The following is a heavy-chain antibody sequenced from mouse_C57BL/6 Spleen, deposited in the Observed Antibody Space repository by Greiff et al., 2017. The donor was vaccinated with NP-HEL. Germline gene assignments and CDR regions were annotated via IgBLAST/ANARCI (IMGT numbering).Heavy chain of an antibody. CDR2: LYPGDGDT. J-gene: IGHJ4*01. V-gene: IGHV1-82*01. CDR1: GYAFSSSW. CDR3: ARDYYGSSYVVYAMDY. Sequence: QVQLQQSGPELVKPGASVKISCKASGYAFSSSWMNWLKQRPGQGLEWIGRLYPGDGDTNYNGKFKGKATLTADKSSSTAYMQLSSLTSEDSAVYVCARDYYGSSYVVYAMDYWGQGTSVTVAS. D-gene: IGHD1-1*01.